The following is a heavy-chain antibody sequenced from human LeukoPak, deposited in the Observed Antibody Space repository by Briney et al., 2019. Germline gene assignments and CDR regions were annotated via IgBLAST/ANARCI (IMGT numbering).Heavy chain of an antibody. D-gene: IGHD2-15*01. V-gene: IGHV3-21*01. CDR3: ARDSRIGFDY. CDR1: GFTFSSYA. Sequence: GGSLRLSCAASGFTFSSYAMSWVRQTPGKGLEWVSSISSSSSYIYYADSVKGRFTISRDNAKNSLYLQMNSLRAEDTAVYYCARDSRIGFDYWGQGTLVTVSS. CDR2: ISSSSSYI. J-gene: IGHJ4*02.